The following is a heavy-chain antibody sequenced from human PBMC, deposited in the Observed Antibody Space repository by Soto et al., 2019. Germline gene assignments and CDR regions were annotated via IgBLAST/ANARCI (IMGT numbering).Heavy chain of an antibody. CDR2: ISGSGGST. Sequence: PGGSLRLSCAASGFTFSSYAMSWVRQAPGKGLEWVSAISGSGGSTYYADSVKGRFTISRDNSKNTLYLQMNSLRAEDTAVYYCAKKGRPGIYYYYYGMDVWGQGTTVTVSS. J-gene: IGHJ6*02. CDR3: AKKGRPGIYYYYYGMDV. CDR1: GFTFSSYA. V-gene: IGHV3-23*01.